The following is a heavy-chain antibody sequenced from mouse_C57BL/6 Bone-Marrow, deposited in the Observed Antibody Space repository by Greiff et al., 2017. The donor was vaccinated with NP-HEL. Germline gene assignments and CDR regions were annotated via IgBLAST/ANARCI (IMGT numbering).Heavy chain of an antibody. J-gene: IGHJ4*01. CDR1: GFTFSSYA. V-gene: IGHV5-9-1*02. CDR2: ISSGGDYI. CDR3: TREGLDYEGAMDY. D-gene: IGHD2-4*01. Sequence: EVQLVESGEGLVKPGGSLKLSCAASGFTFSSYAMSWVRQTPEKRLEWVAYISSGGDYIYYAATVKGRFTISRDNARNTLYLQMSSLKSEDTAMYYCTREGLDYEGAMDYWGQGTSVTVSS.